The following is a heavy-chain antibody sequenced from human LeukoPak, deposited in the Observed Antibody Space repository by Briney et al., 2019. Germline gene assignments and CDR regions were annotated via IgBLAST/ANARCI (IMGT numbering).Heavy chain of an antibody. V-gene: IGHV4-31*11. Sequence: SETLSLTCAVSGGSISSGGHSWNWIRQPPGKGLEWIGYIYYSGSTYYNPSLKSRVTISVDTSKNQFSLKLSSVTAADTAVYYCARGGNTPSYDFWSGYYTTHFDYWGQGTLVTVSS. J-gene: IGHJ4*02. CDR3: ARGGNTPSYDFWSGYYTTHFDY. D-gene: IGHD3-3*01. CDR1: GGSISSGGHS. CDR2: IYYSGST.